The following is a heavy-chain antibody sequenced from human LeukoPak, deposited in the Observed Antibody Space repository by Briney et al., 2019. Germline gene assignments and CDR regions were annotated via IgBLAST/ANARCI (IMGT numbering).Heavy chain of an antibody. D-gene: IGHD1-26*01. Sequence: GGSLRLSCAASGFTFSSYWMSWARQAPGKGLEWVANIKQDGSEKYYVDSVKGRFTISRDNAKNSLYLQMNSLRAEDTAVYYCARGTGIVGALRYFDYWGQGTLVTVSS. CDR2: IKQDGSEK. V-gene: IGHV3-7*01. CDR1: GFTFSSYW. J-gene: IGHJ4*02. CDR3: ARGTGIVGALRYFDY.